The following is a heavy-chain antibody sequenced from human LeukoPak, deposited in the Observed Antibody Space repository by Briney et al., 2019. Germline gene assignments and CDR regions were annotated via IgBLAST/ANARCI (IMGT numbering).Heavy chain of an antibody. J-gene: IGHJ4*02. CDR1: GGSISGYY. Sequence: SETLSLTCTVSGGSISGYYWTWVRQPPGKGLEWVGYIYYSGGTNYNPSLRSRVSISFDTPKSQSSLKLSSVTAADTAVYYCARLESSYGRYDFDYWGRGTLVTVSS. V-gene: IGHV4-59*08. CDR3: ARLESSYGRYDFDY. CDR2: IYYSGGT. D-gene: IGHD6-19*01.